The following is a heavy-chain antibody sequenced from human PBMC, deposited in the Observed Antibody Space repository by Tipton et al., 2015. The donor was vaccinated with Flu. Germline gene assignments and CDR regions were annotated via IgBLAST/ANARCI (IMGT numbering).Heavy chain of an antibody. CDR1: GFTFSTYA. V-gene: IGHV3-23*01. CDR2: ISGSGLTT. CDR3: ASYIWGSYRSMFDY. J-gene: IGHJ4*02. Sequence: SLRLSCAASGFTFSTYAMGWVRQAPGKGLEWVSGISGSGLTTYYADSVKGRFTISRDNSKNTLSLQMNSLRAEDTAVYYCASYIWGSYRSMFDYWAQGTLVTFS. D-gene: IGHD3-16*02.